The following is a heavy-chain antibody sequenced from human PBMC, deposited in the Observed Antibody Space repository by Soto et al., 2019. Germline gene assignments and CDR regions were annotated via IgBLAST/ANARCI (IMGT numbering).Heavy chain of an antibody. CDR3: AGTTSLQWYYMDV. CDR2: TYYRSRWYN. CDR1: GDSVSSNSAA. D-gene: IGHD1-7*01. J-gene: IGHJ6*03. V-gene: IGHV6-1*01. Sequence: QVQLQQSGPGLVRPSQTLSLTCAISGDSVSSNSAAWNWIRQSPSRGLAWLGRTYYRSRWYNDYAVSVKSRITVTPDTSKNQFSLHLNSVTPEDTAVYYCAGTTSLQWYYMDVWDKGTTVTVSS.